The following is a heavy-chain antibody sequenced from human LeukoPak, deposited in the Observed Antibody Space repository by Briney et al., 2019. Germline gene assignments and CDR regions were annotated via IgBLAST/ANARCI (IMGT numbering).Heavy chain of an antibody. V-gene: IGHV3-23*01. J-gene: IGHJ4*02. CDR3: AKDAVLRYFDWLPEPIFFDY. Sequence: GGSLRLSCAASGFTFSNYWMSWVRQAPGKGLEWVSAISGSGGSTYYADSVKGRFTISRDNSKNTLYLQMNSLRAEDTAVYYCAKDAVLRYFDWLPEPIFFDYWGQGTLVTVSS. D-gene: IGHD3-9*01. CDR1: GFTFSNYW. CDR2: ISGSGGST.